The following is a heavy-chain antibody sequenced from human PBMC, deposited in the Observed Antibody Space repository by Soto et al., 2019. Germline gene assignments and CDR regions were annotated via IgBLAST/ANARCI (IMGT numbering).Heavy chain of an antibody. CDR1: GGSISSGAYY. Sequence: QVQLQESGPGLVKPSQTLSLTCTVSGGSISSGAYYWSWIRQHPGKGLGGIWYIYYSGSTYYNPSLNSRVTLPVDTSKKQSALKLSSVTAADTAVYYCAIYDSSGSRGFQHWGQGTLVTVSS. D-gene: IGHD3-22*01. J-gene: IGHJ1*01. CDR3: AIYDSSGSRGFQH. V-gene: IGHV4-31*03. CDR2: IYYSGST.